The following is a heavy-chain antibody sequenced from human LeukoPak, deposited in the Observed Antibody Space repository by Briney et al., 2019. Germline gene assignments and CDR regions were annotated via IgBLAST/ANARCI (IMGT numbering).Heavy chain of an antibody. D-gene: IGHD6-13*01. CDR3: ARDGCGAAAGAYYYYGMDV. CDR1: GFTFSSYG. V-gene: IGHV3-33*01. Sequence: GGSLRLSCAASGFTFSSYGMHWVRQAPGKGLEWVAVIWYDGSNKYYADSVKGRFTISGDNSKNTLYLQMNSLRAEDTAVYYCARDGCGAAAGAYYYYGMDVWGKGTTVTVSS. J-gene: IGHJ6*04. CDR2: IWYDGSNK.